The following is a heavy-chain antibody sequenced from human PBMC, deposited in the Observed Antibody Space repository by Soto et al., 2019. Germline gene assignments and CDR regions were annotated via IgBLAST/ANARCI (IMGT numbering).Heavy chain of an antibody. Sequence: VQLMQSGAEVKQPGSLVKVSCKASGGTFSSHSINWVRQAPGQGLEWMGGIITLFGTANYAQNFQGRVTITADQSTSTAYMELNSLRSDNTAVYYCAREVGYGDFSAALLDWGQRTLVTVSS. CDR3: AREVGYGDFSAALLD. J-gene: IGHJ4*02. CDR2: IITLFGTA. CDR1: GGTFSSHS. D-gene: IGHD4-17*01. V-gene: IGHV1-69*01.